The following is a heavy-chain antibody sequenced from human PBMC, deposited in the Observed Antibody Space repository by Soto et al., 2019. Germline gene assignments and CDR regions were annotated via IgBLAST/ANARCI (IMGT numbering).Heavy chain of an antibody. D-gene: IGHD3-16*01. J-gene: IGHJ4*02. CDR3: AHKGDGDRGFKY. CDR1: GFSLSTSGVG. Sequence: QITLKESGPTLVKPTQTLTLTCTFSGFSLSTSGVGVAWIRQPPGKALEWLALIYWDDDKRYSPSLKSRLTIPKDTSKNQVVLKMPNMDPVDTATYYCAHKGDGDRGFKYWGRGTLVTVSS. CDR2: IYWDDDK. V-gene: IGHV2-5*02.